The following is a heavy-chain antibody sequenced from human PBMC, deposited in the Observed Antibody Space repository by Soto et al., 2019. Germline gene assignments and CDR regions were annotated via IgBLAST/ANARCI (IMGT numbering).Heavy chain of an antibody. CDR3: ARHYYGSGSYLKNWFDT. CDR1: GGSISSYY. D-gene: IGHD3-10*01. J-gene: IGHJ5*02. Sequence: PSETLSLTCTVSGGSISSYYWSWIRQPPGKGLEWIGYIYYSGSTNYNPSLKSRVTISVDTSKNQFSLKLSSVTAADTAVYYCARHYYGSGSYLKNWFDTWGQGTLVTVSS. V-gene: IGHV4-59*01. CDR2: IYYSGST.